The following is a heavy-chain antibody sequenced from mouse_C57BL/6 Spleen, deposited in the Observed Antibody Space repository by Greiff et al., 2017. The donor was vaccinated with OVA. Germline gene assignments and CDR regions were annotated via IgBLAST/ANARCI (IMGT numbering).Heavy chain of an antibody. Sequence: EVKLMESGGGLVKPGGSLKLSCAASGFTFSSYAMSWVRQTPEKRLEWVATISDGGSYTYYPDNVKGRFTIARDNAKNNLYLQMSHLKSEDTAMYYFVRNGDWAFHYFDYWGQGTTLTVSS. D-gene: IGHD4-1*01. CDR1: GFTFSSYA. CDR2: ISDGGSYT. CDR3: VRNGDWAFHYFDY. J-gene: IGHJ2*01. V-gene: IGHV5-4*03.